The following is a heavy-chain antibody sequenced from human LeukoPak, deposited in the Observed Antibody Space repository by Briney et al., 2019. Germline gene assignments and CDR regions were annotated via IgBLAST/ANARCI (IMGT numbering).Heavy chain of an antibody. J-gene: IGHJ3*02. D-gene: IGHD5-18*01. CDR2: PNSGGT. V-gene: IGHV1-2*02. Sequence: PNSGGTNYAQKFQGRVTMTRDTSISTAYMELSRLRSDDTAVYYCARGRGSYSYGLDAFDIWGQGTMVTVSS. CDR3: ARGRGSYSYGLDAFDI.